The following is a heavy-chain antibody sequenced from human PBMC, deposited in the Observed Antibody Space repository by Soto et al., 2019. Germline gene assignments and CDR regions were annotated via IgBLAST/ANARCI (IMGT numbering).Heavy chain of an antibody. V-gene: IGHV3-21*01. CDR2: ISSSSSYI. CDR3: ASDFPPDGDYGILYYCYYYMDV. CDR1: GFTFSSYS. D-gene: IGHD4-17*01. Sequence: VQLVESGGGLVKPGGSLRLSCAASGFTFSSYSMNWVRQAPGKGLEWVSLISSSSSYIYYADSMKGRFTISRDNAKNSLYLQMNTLRAEDTAVYYCASDFPPDGDYGILYYCYYYMDVWGKGTTVTVSS. J-gene: IGHJ6*03.